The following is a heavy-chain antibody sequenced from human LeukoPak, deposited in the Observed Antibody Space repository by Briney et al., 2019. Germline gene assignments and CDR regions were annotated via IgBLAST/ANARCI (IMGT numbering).Heavy chain of an antibody. D-gene: IGHD2/OR15-2a*01. CDR3: GRSMSAYGLDI. CDR1: GGSISGDY. CDR2: IHYSGST. Sequence: PSETLSLTCTVSGGSISGDYWSWIRQPPGKGLEWIGYIHYSGSTNYNPSLKSQVTISVDTSQNHFSLRGAPVTAAGPAGYYCGRSMSAYGLDIWGQGTRVIVSS. J-gene: IGHJ3*02. V-gene: IGHV4-59*01.